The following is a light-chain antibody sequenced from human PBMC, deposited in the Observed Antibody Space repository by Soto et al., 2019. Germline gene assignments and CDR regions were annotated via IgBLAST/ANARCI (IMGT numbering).Light chain of an antibody. CDR3: SSYAVSNNLL. V-gene: IGLV2-8*01. CDR1: SSDVGRYNY. Sequence: QSALTQPPSASGSPGQSVTISCTGTSSDVGRYNYVSWYQQHPGKAPKLMIYEVSKRPSGVPDRFSGSKSGNTASLTVSGLQAEDEADYYCSSYAVSNNLLFGGGTKLTVL. J-gene: IGLJ2*01. CDR2: EVS.